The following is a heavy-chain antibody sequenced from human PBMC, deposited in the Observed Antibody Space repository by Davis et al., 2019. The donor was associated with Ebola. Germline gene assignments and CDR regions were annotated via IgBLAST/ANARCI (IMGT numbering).Heavy chain of an antibody. D-gene: IGHD2-2*02. CDR2: ISGSGGFT. Sequence: GGSLRPSCPASGLILSSYAMSCVRQAPGKGLEWVSAISGSGGFTYYADSVKGRFTISKDNSKNTLYLQMNSLRAEDTAVYYSARVSAIDPFPSKWYFDLWGRGTLVTVSS. J-gene: IGHJ2*01. V-gene: IGHV3-23*01. CDR3: ARVSAIDPFPSKWYFDL. CDR1: GLILSSYA.